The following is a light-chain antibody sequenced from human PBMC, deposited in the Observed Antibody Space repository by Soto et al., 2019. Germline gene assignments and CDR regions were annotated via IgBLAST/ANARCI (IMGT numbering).Light chain of an antibody. J-gene: IGKJ1*01. CDR1: QSVSSSY. V-gene: IGKV3-20*01. CDR3: QQYGSSPWT. CDR2: GAS. Sequence: EIVLTQSPGTLSLSPGERATLSCRASQSVSSSYLAWYQQKPGQAPRLLIYGASSRATGIPDRFSGSGSGTDFILTIRRLEPEDFVVYYCQQYGSSPWTFGQGTKVDIK.